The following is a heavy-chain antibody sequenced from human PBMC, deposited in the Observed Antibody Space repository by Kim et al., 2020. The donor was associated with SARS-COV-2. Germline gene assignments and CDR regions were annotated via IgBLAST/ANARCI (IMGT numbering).Heavy chain of an antibody. CDR1: GFTFTGHA. J-gene: IGHJ4*02. CDR3: LKGGWGWIWDS. V-gene: IGHV3-23*01. Sequence: GGSLRLSCTTSGFTFTGHAMSWVRQAPGKGLEWVSSIDGSDGTTYYVDSVKGRFSISRDDSKNTLYLHMSALRADDTAIYYCLKGGWGWIWDSLGQGTL. D-gene: IGHD2-21*01. CDR2: IDGSDGTT.